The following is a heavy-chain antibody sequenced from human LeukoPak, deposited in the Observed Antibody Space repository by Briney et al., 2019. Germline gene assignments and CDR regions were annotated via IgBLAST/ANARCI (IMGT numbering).Heavy chain of an antibody. J-gene: IGHJ5*02. D-gene: IGHD6-13*01. CDR2: ISSSSSYT. V-gene: IGHV3-21*01. Sequence: GGSLRLSCAASGFGFTNYWMHWVRQAPGKGLEWVSSISSSSSYTYYADSVKGRFTISRDNAKNSLYLQMNSLRAEDTAVYYCAGIPAAAGNWFDPWGQGTLVTVSS. CDR1: GFGFTNYW. CDR3: AGIPAAAGNWFDP.